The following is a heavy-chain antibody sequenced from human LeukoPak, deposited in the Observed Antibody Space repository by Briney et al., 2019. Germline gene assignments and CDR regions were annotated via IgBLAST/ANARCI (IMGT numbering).Heavy chain of an antibody. V-gene: IGHV1-69*05. Sequence: ASVKVSCKASGGTFSSYAISWVRQAPGQGLEWMGRIIPIFGTANYAQKFQGRVTITTDESTSTAYMELSSLRSEDTAVYYCASGWYSYGLWAFDIWDQGTMVTVSS. J-gene: IGHJ3*02. CDR2: IIPIFGTA. CDR3: ASGWYSYGLWAFDI. D-gene: IGHD5-18*01. CDR1: GGTFSSYA.